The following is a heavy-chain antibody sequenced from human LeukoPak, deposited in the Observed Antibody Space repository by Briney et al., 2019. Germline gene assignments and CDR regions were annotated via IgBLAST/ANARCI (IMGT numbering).Heavy chain of an antibody. V-gene: IGHV3-49*03. CDR2: IRSKVYGGTP. CDR3: SREGGSGWAYDY. CDR1: GFTFGDYA. J-gene: IGHJ4*02. D-gene: IGHD6-19*01. Sequence: GGSLRVSCTGFGFTFGDYAMSWFRQAPERGLEYIGFIRSKVYGGTPEYAASVRGRFTISRDDSKSITYLQMNGLKSEDTAVYYCSREGGSGWAYDYWGQGTVVTVSS.